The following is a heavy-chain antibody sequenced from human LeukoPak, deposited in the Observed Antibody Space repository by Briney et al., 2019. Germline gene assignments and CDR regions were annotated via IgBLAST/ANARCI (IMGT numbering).Heavy chain of an antibody. Sequence: ASVKVSFTASGYTFTVYFMHWVRQAPGQGLEWMGWINPNSGGTNYAQKFQGRVTMTRDTSISTAYMELSRLRSDDTAVYYCARGGASGSHWARTYYYYMDVWGKGTTVTVSS. J-gene: IGHJ6*03. CDR2: INPNSGGT. D-gene: IGHD3-10*01. CDR1: GYTFTVYF. CDR3: ARGGASGSHWARTYYYYMDV. V-gene: IGHV1-2*02.